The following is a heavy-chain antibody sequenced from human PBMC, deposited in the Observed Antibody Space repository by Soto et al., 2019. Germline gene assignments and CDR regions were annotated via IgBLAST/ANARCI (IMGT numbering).Heavy chain of an antibody. J-gene: IGHJ4*02. D-gene: IGHD3-16*01. Sequence: QVQLQESGPGLVKPSETLSLTCTVSGGSISSYYWSWIRQPPGKGLEWIGYIYYSGSTKYNPSLKSRVTISVDTSKNQFSLKLSSVTAADTAVYYCARAWGYYFDYWGQGTLVTVSS. CDR3: ARAWGYYFDY. CDR1: GGSISSYY. V-gene: IGHV4-59*01. CDR2: IYYSGST.